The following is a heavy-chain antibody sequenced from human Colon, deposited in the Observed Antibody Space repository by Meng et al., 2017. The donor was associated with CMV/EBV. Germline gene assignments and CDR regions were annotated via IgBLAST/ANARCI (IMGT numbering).Heavy chain of an antibody. V-gene: IGHV3-30*04. D-gene: IGHD3-10*01. CDR3: ARPWFGAQYYSFSMAV. CDR2: ISYDGRNK. J-gene: IGHJ6*02. CDR1: GFIFSSYA. Sequence: GESLKISCPASGFIFSSYAMHWVRQAPGTGLEWVAAISYDGRNKYHADSVKGRFTISRDNSKNTLYLQMDRLRVEDTAIYYCARPWFGAQYYSFSMAVWGQGTTVTVSS.